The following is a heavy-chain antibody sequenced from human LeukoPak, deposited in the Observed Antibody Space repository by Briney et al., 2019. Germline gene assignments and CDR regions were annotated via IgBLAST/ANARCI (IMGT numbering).Heavy chain of an antibody. CDR2: INHSGST. Sequence: SETLSLICAVCGGSFSGYYWSWIRQPPGKGLEWIGEINHSGSTNYNPSLKSRVTISVDTSKNQFSLKLSSVTAADTAVYYCARGGGYDYYWGQGTLVTVSS. CDR3: ARGGGYDYY. D-gene: IGHD5-12*01. J-gene: IGHJ4*02. CDR1: GGSFSGYY. V-gene: IGHV4-34*01.